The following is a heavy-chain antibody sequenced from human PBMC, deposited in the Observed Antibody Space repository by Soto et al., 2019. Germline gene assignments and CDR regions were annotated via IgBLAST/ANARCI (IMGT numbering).Heavy chain of an antibody. V-gene: IGHV3-23*01. D-gene: IGHD1-1*01. CDR2: ITPDGAIT. CDR3: AKYLVEPGTRQFDY. CDR1: GFTFRTYA. J-gene: IGHJ4*02. Sequence: GGSLRLSCAASGFTFRTYAMSWVRQVLGRGLEWVSSITPDGAITYYVDSVKGRFTISRDNSKSTLYLQMNSLRVEDTALYYCAKYLVEPGTRQFDYWGQGTLVTVSS.